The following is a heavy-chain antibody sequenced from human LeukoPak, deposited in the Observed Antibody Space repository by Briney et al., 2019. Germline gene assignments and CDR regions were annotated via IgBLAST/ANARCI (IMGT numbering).Heavy chain of an antibody. D-gene: IGHD4-17*01. CDR2: INHSGST. V-gene: IGHV4-34*01. J-gene: IGHJ4*02. Sequence: SETLSLTCAVYGVSFSGYYWSWIRQPPGKGLEWIGEINHSGSTNYNPSLKSRVTISVDTSKNQFSLKLSSVTAADTAVYYCARGNGDYVPAPPLDYWGQGTLVTVSS. CDR1: GVSFSGYY. CDR3: ARGNGDYVPAPPLDY.